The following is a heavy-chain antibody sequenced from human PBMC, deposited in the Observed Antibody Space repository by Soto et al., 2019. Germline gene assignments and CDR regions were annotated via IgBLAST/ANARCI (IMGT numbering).Heavy chain of an antibody. CDR1: GFTFSSYG. Sequence: LRLSCAASGFTFSSYGMHWVRQAPGKGLEWVAVISYDGSNKYYADSVKGRFTISRDNSKNTLYLQMNSLRAEDTAVYYCAKPGGDYYYYYGMDVWGQGTTVTVSS. V-gene: IGHV3-30*18. J-gene: IGHJ6*02. CDR3: AKPGGDYYYYYGMDV. CDR2: ISYDGSNK.